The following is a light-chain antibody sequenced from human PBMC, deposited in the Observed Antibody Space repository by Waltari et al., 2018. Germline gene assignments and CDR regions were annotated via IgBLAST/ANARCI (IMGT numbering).Light chain of an antibody. CDR3: QQYYSFPVT. CDR1: QNVLYSSNNKNY. J-gene: IGKJ4*01. V-gene: IGKV4-1*01. CDR2: WAS. Sequence: DIVMTQSPDSLAVSLGERATINCKSSQNVLYSSNNKNYLAWYQQKPGQPPKLLIYWASTRESGVPDRFSGSGSGTDFTLTISRLQAEDVAVYYCQQYYSFPVTFGGGTKVEIK.